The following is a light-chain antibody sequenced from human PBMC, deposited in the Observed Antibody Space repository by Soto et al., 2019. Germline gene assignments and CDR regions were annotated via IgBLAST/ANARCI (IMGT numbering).Light chain of an antibody. CDR1: SRDVGGYNS. Sequence: QSALTQPASVSGSPGQSITISCTGTSRDVGGYNSVSWYQQHPGKAPKLMIYEVTNRPSGVSNRFSGSKSGNTASLIISGLQAEDEADYYCSSYTSGSALYVFGTGTKLTVL. V-gene: IGLV2-14*01. CDR2: EVT. J-gene: IGLJ1*01. CDR3: SSYTSGSALYV.